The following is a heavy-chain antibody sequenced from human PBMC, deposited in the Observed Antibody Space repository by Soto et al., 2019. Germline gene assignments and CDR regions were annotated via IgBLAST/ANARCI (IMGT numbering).Heavy chain of an antibody. J-gene: IGHJ6*02. Sequence: PGGSLTLSCAASGFTFSSYWMSWVRQAPGKGLEWVANIKQDGSEKYYVDSVKGRFTISRDNAKNSLYLQMNSLRAEDTAVYYCARDPNYDFWSGYYYGMDVWGQGTTVTVSS. D-gene: IGHD3-3*01. CDR2: IKQDGSEK. CDR3: ARDPNYDFWSGYYYGMDV. V-gene: IGHV3-7*01. CDR1: GFTFSSYW.